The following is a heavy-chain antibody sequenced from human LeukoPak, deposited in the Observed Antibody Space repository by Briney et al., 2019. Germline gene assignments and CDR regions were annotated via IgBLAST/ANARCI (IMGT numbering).Heavy chain of an antibody. CDR2: ISAYNGNT. J-gene: IGHJ4*02. V-gene: IGHV1-18*01. D-gene: IGHD3-16*01. CDR3: AREGRSFRGAKIGLDY. CDR1: GYTFTSYG. Sequence: ASVKVSCKASGYTFTSYGISWVRQAPGQGLEWMGWISAYNGNTNYAQKLQGRVTMTTDTSTSTAYMELRSLRSDDTAVYYCAREGRSFRGAKIGLDYWDQGTLVTVSS.